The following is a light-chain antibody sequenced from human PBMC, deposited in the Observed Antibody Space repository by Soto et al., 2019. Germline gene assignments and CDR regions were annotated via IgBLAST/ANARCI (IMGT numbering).Light chain of an antibody. V-gene: IGKV1-5*01. Sequence: DIQMTQSPSTLSASVGDRVTITCRASQNINTWLAWYQQKPGKAPKLLIYGASNLQSGVPSRFSGSGSGTQFTLTISSLQPDDFALYYCQQYETYSYTFGHGTKVDIK. CDR2: GAS. J-gene: IGKJ2*01. CDR3: QQYETYSYT. CDR1: QNINTW.